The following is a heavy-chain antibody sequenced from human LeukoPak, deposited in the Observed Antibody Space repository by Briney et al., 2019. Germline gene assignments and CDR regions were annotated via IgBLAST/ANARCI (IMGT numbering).Heavy chain of an antibody. J-gene: IGHJ4*02. CDR1: GGSFSGYH. Sequence: SETLSLTCAVYGGSFSGYHWSWIRQPAGKGLEWIGRIYTSGSTNYNPSLKSRVTMSVDTSKNQFSLKLSSVTAADTAVYYCARNVFSGWYYFDYWGQGTLVTVSS. D-gene: IGHD6-19*01. CDR2: IYTSGST. V-gene: IGHV4-59*10. CDR3: ARNVFSGWYYFDY.